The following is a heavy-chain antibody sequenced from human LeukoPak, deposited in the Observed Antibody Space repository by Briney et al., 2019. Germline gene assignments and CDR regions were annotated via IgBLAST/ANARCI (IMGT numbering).Heavy chain of an antibody. CDR2: ISGSGGAT. Sequence: PGGSLRLSCGASGFTFSSYVMACVRQAPGKGLEWVSAISGSGGATYSADSVKGRFTISRDNSQNTLYLQMNSLRAEDTAVYYCAKGHSSGYYFLDYWGQGTLITVSS. D-gene: IGHD3-22*01. V-gene: IGHV3-23*01. CDR1: GFTFSSYV. CDR3: AKGHSSGYYFLDY. J-gene: IGHJ4*02.